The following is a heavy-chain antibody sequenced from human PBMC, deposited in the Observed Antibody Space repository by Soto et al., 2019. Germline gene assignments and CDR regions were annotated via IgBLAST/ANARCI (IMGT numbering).Heavy chain of an antibody. Sequence: GESLKISCKGSGYNYDTYWIAWVRQMPGKGLEWMGIIFPRDSDTRYRPSSQGQVTISADRSTTTAYLQWYSLKASDTAMYYCARSYYDSSGYYYDMDYWGQGTLVTVSS. V-gene: IGHV5-51*01. J-gene: IGHJ4*02. CDR3: ARSYYDSSGYYYDMDY. CDR1: GYNYDTYW. CDR2: IFPRDSDT. D-gene: IGHD3-22*01.